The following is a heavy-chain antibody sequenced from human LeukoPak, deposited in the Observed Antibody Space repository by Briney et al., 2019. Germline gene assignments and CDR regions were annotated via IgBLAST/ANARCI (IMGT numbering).Heavy chain of an antibody. Sequence: ASVKVSCKTSGYTFIRYHINWVRQASGQSLEWMGWLNPNNGDTGYSQSLQGRVIMTSNTSISTAYLELNSLRSEDTAMYYCTRRLIYGDDAFDIWGPGTMVTVSS. CDR2: LNPNNGDT. CDR1: GYTFIRYH. J-gene: IGHJ3*02. D-gene: IGHD3-3*01. CDR3: TRRLIYGDDAFDI. V-gene: IGHV1-8*01.